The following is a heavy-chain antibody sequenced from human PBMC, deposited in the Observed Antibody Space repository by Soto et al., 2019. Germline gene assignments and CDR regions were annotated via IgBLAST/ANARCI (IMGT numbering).Heavy chain of an antibody. D-gene: IGHD3-10*01. J-gene: IGHJ5*02. Sequence: SETLSLTCTVSGGSISSYYWSWIRQPPGKGLEWIGYIYYSGSTNYNPSLQSRVTISVDTSKNQFSLKLSSVTAADTAVYYCARGSRAYYYGSGSTGGFDPWGQGTLVTVSS. V-gene: IGHV4-59*01. CDR3: ARGSRAYYYGSGSTGGFDP. CDR2: IYYSGST. CDR1: GGSISSYY.